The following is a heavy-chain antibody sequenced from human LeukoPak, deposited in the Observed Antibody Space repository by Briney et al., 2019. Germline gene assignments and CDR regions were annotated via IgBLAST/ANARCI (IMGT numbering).Heavy chain of an antibody. Sequence: SETLSLTCTVSGGSISSYYWSWIGQPPGKGLEWIGYIYYSGSTNYNPSLKSRVTISVDTSKNQFSLKLSSVTASDTAVYYCARVRAARLDYWGQGTLVTVSS. J-gene: IGHJ4*02. V-gene: IGHV4-59*01. CDR2: IYYSGST. CDR3: ARVRAARLDY. D-gene: IGHD6-6*01. CDR1: GGSISSYY.